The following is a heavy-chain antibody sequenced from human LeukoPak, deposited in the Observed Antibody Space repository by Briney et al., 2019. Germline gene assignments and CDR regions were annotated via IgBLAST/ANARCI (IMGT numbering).Heavy chain of an antibody. CDR3: ARDLGYDYGSGDRGNWFDP. CDR2: ISAYNGNT. D-gene: IGHD3-10*01. Sequence: ASVKVSCKASGYTFTRYGISWVRQAPGQGLEWMGWISAYNGNTNYAQKLQSRVTTTTDTYTRTAYMELRSLRSDDTAVYYCARDLGYDYGSGDRGNWFDPWGQGTLVTVSS. V-gene: IGHV1-18*01. J-gene: IGHJ5*02. CDR1: GYTFTRYG.